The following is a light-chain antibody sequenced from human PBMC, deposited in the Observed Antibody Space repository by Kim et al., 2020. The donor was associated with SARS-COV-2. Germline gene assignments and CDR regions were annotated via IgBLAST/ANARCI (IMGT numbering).Light chain of an antibody. CDR1: ALPKQY. CDR3: QSADSSGTSWV. J-gene: IGLJ3*02. CDR2: KDS. V-gene: IGLV3-25*03. Sequence: SYELTQPPSVSVPPGQTARITCSGDALPKQYAYWYQQKPGQAPVLVIYKDSERPSGIPERFSGSSSGTTVTLTISGVQAEDEADYYCQSADSSGTSWVFGGGPQLTVL.